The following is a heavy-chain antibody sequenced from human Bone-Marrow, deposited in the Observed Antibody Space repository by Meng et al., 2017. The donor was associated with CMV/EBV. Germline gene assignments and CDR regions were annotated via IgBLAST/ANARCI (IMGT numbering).Heavy chain of an antibody. CDR3: TRDTHFGGAFDI. CDR1: GYTFTSYG. J-gene: IGHJ3*02. Sequence: ASVKVSCKASGYTFTSYGISWVRQAPGQGLEWMGWISAYNGNTNYAQKLQGRVTMTTDTSTSTAYMELRSLRSDDTAVYYCTRDTHFGGAFDIWGQGTMVTVSS. D-gene: IGHD3-10*01. CDR2: ISAYNGNT. V-gene: IGHV1-18*01.